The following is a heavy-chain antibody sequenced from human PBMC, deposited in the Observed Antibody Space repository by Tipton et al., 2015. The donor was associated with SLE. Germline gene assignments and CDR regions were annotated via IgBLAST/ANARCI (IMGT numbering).Heavy chain of an antibody. V-gene: IGHV3-23*01. D-gene: IGHD1-1*01. CDR2: ISGTGTKT. J-gene: IGHJ3*02. CDR1: GSMFSDYA. CDR3: AKPCTKGNPGAFHI. Sequence: SLRLSCGASGSMFSDYAMSWVRQAPGKGLEWVSSISGTGTKTSYADSVKGRFTIARDIFKNTLYLQMNSLRAEDTAVYFCAKPCTKGNPGAFHIWGQGTLAIVSS.